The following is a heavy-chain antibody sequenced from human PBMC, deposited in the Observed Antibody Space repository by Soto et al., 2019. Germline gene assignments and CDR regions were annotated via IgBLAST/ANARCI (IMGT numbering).Heavy chain of an antibody. CDR3: ARHLPPPYSSSWYGAYYYGMDV. V-gene: IGHV5-51*01. Sequence: GESPKISCKGSGYSFTSYWIGWVRQIPGKGLEWMGIIYPGDSDTRYSPSFQGQVTISADKSISNAYLQWSSLKASDTAMYYCARHLPPPYSSSWYGAYYYGMDVWGQGTTVTVSS. CDR1: GYSFTSYW. D-gene: IGHD6-13*01. J-gene: IGHJ6*02. CDR2: IYPGDSDT.